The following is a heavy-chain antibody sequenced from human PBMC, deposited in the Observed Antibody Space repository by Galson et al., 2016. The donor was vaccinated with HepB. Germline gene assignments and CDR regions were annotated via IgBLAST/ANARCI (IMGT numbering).Heavy chain of an antibody. CDR2: INTSGGST. J-gene: IGHJ4*02. CDR3: ARGLTIYFDY. D-gene: IGHD3-10*01. CDR1: EFTFSNGW. V-gene: IGHV3-23*01. Sequence: LRLSCADSEFTFSNGWMSWVRQAPGKGLDWVSTINTSGGSTYYADSVKGRFTISRDNSKNTLYLQMNSLRAEDTAVYYCARGLTIYFDYWGQGTLVTVSS.